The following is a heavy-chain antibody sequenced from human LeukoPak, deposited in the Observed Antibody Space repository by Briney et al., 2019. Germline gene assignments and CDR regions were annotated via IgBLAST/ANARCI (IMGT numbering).Heavy chain of an antibody. J-gene: IGHJ5*02. V-gene: IGHV5-51*01. CDR3: ARQGCSSTSCYRGDFDP. CDR1: GYSFTSYW. Sequence: GESLKISCKGSGYSFTSYWIGWVRQMPGKGLEWMGIIYPGDSDTRYSPSFQGQVTISAAKSISTAYLQWSSLKASDTAMYYCARQGCSSTSCYRGDFDPWGQGTLVTVSS. D-gene: IGHD2-2*02. CDR2: IYPGDSDT.